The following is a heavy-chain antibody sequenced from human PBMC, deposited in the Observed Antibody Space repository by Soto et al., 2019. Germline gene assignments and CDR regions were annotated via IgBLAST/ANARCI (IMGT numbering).Heavy chain of an antibody. CDR1: GFIFHNYW. CDR3: ARDPRDSEYAIFDY. V-gene: IGHV3-7*05. J-gene: IGHJ4*02. Sequence: PGGSLRLSCAASGFIFHNYWMSWVRQAPGKGLEWVANIKKDGSEKYYVDSVKGRFTISRDNAENSLSLQMNSLQAEDTAVYYCARDPRDSEYAIFDYWGQGTLVTVSS. CDR2: IKKDGSEK. D-gene: IGHD1-26*01.